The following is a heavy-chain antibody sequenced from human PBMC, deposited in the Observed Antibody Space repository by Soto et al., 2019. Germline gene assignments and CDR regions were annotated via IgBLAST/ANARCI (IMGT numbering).Heavy chain of an antibody. J-gene: IGHJ6*02. CDR1: GASISSYF. Sequence: KPSETLSLTCTVSGASISSYFWSWIRQPAGKGLEWIGRIYTSGSTDYNPSLESRVTMSVDTSKKQVSLKLTSVTAADTAVYYCAAIWSSPSCYGTDVWGRGTSVTVSS. V-gene: IGHV4-4*07. D-gene: IGHD2-2*01. CDR3: AAIWSSPSCYGTDV. CDR2: IYTSGST.